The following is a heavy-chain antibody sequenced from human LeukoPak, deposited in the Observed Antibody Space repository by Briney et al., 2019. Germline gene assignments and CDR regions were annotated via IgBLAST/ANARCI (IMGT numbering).Heavy chain of an antibody. D-gene: IGHD1-26*01. CDR3: AKDLRGNHSGSYYSPFDY. V-gene: IGHV3-23*01. CDR2: ISGSGGST. J-gene: IGHJ4*02. CDR1: GFTFSSYA. Sequence: GGSLRLSCAASGFTFSSYAMSWVRQAPGKGLEWVSAISGSGGSTYYADSVKGRFTISRDNSKNTLYLQMNSLRAEDTAVYYCAKDLRGNHSGSYYSPFDYWGQGTLVTVSS.